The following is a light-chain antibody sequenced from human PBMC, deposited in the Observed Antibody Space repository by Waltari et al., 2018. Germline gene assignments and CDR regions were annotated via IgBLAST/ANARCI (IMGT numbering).Light chain of an antibody. CDR3: QQYNNWPRT. CDR1: QSVSSN. CDR2: GAS. J-gene: IGKJ1*01. V-gene: IGKV3-15*01. Sequence: EIVMTRSPVTLSVSPGERATLSCRASQSVSSNLAWYQQKPGQAPRLLMYGASTRATGIPARFSGSGSGTEFSLTISSLQSEDFAVYYCQQYNNWPRTFGQGTKVEIK.